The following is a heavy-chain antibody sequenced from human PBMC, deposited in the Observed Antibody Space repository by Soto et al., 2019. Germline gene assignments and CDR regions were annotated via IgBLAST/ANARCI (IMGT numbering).Heavy chain of an antibody. CDR1: GGSISSYY. J-gene: IGHJ3*02. D-gene: IGHD6-6*01. CDR3: ARGLDSSSSENDAFDI. Sequence: SETLSLTCTVSGGSISSYYWSWIRQPPGKGLEWIGYIYYSGSTNYNPSLKSRVTISVDTSKNQFSLKLSSVTAADTAVYYCARGLDSSSSENDAFDIWGQGTMVTVSS. V-gene: IGHV4-59*01. CDR2: IYYSGST.